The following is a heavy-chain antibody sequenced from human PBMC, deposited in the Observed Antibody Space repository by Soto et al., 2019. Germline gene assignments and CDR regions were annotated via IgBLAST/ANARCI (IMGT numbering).Heavy chain of an antibody. CDR2: IDYSGST. D-gene: IGHD2-2*01. J-gene: IGHJ5*02. CDR1: GGSISSSSYY. V-gene: IGHV4-39*01. Sequence: PSETLSVTCTVSGGSISSSSYYWGWIRQPPGKGLEWIGSIDYSGSTYYNPSLKSRVTISVDTSKNQFSLKLSSVTAADAAVYYWARQALSVIVVVPARDLFHPSGAGTLLTVSP. CDR3: ARQALSVIVVVPARDLFHP.